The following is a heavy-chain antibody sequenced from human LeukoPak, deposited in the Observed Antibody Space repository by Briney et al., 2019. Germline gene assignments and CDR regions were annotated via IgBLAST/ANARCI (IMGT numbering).Heavy chain of an antibody. CDR1: GGSISSDSYY. Sequence: NTSETLSLTCTVSGGSISSDSYYWSWIRQPPGKGLEWIGEINHSGSTNYNPSLKSRVTISVDTSKNQFSLKLSSVTAADTAVYYCARVIYYDSSGLEPWGQGTQVTVSS. CDR3: ARVIYYDSSGLEP. CDR2: INHSGST. V-gene: IGHV4-39*07. J-gene: IGHJ4*02. D-gene: IGHD3-22*01.